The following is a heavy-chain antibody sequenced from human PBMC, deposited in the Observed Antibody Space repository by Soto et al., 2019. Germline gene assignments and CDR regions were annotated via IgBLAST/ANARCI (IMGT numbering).Heavy chain of an antibody. D-gene: IGHD2-15*01. J-gene: IGHJ6*03. CDR1: GGSISSCGYY. CDR2: VHYSGST. V-gene: IGHV4-61*08. Sequence: SETLSLTCTVSGGSISSCGYYWSWIRQHPGKGLEWIGYVHYSGSTNYNPSLKSRVTISLDTSKNQFSLKLTSVTAADTAVYFCARGGRNCSGGTCYAPYYMDLWGKRTTVTVSS. CDR3: ARGGRNCSGGTCYAPYYMDL.